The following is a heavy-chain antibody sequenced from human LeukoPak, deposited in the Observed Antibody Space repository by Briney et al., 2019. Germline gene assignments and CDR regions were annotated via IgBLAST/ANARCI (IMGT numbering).Heavy chain of an antibody. CDR1: GFTFSSYP. CDR2: ISGSGDST. J-gene: IGHJ3*02. Sequence: GGSLRLSCAASGFTFSSYPMHWVRQAPGKGLEYVSAISGSGDSTFYTNSVKGRFTISRDNSKKTLYLQMGSLRAEDMAVYYCARAGDGYSFDIWGQGTMVTVSS. CDR3: ARAGDGYSFDI. V-gene: IGHV3-64*01. D-gene: IGHD5-24*01.